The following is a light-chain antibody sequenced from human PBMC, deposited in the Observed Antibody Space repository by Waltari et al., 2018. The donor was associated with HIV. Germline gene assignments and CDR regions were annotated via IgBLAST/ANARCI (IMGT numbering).Light chain of an antibody. CDR3: CSYAGSSTYV. CDR1: SSDVGAYNY. CDR2: DVT. Sequence: QSITISSTGTSSDVGAYNYVSWYQQHPGKAPKLMIYDVTKRPSGVSNRFSGSKSANTASLTISGLQAEDEADYYCCSYAGSSTYVFGSGTKVTVL. J-gene: IGLJ1*01. V-gene: IGLV2-23*02.